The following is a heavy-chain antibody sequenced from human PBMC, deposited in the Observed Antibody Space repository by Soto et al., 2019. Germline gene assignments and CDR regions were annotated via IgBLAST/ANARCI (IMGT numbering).Heavy chain of an antibody. D-gene: IGHD3-3*01. CDR2: TXXGXXNX. CDR1: GCHFENYD. CDR3: ARDDRSVSGVVTLDH. J-gene: IGHJ4*02. V-gene: IGHV1-3*01. Sequence: ASVKVSSKATGCHFENYDVHVVRQVPGQRLEWMGYTXXGXXNXXXXXKXXGRVSITRDTSARTVYIDLGSLTSEDTAIYYCARDDRSVSGVVTLDHWGPGTLVTASS.